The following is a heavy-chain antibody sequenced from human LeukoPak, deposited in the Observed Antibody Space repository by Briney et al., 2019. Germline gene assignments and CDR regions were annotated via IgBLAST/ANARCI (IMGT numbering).Heavy chain of an antibody. J-gene: IGHJ6*02. CDR2: INPNSGGT. CDR1: GYTFTGYY. Sequence: ASVKVSCKASGYTFTGYYMHWVRQAPGQGLEGMGWINPNSGGTNYAQKFQGRVTMTRDTSISTAYMELSRLRSDDTAVYYCARVSAYYDYVWGSYRYFYGMDVWGQGTTVTVSS. V-gene: IGHV1-2*02. D-gene: IGHD3-16*02. CDR3: ARVSAYYDYVWGSYRYFYGMDV.